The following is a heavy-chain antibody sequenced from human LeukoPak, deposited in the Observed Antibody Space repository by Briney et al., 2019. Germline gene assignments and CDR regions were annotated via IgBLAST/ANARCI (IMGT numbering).Heavy chain of an antibody. CDR3: AKDQKVYGSGSYYSPLVY. CDR1: GFTFSSYA. J-gene: IGHJ4*02. V-gene: IGHV3-23*01. Sequence: GGSLRLSCAASGFTFSSYAMSWVRQAPGKGLEWVSAISGCGGSTYYADSVKGRFTISRDNSKNTLYLQMNSLRAEDTAVYYCAKDQKVYGSGSYYSPLVYWGQGTLVTVSS. CDR2: ISGCGGST. D-gene: IGHD3-10*01.